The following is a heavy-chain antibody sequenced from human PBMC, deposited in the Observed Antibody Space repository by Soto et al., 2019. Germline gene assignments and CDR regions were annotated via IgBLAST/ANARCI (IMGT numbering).Heavy chain of an antibody. J-gene: IGHJ3*02. CDR1: GFTVSSNY. Sequence: PGGSLRLSCAASGFTVSSNYMSWVRQAPGKGLEWVSVIYSGGSTYYADSVKGRFTISRDNSKNTLCLQMNSLRAEDTAVYYCARETTGAFDIWGQGTMVTVSS. D-gene: IGHD4-17*01. V-gene: IGHV3-66*01. CDR3: ARETTGAFDI. CDR2: IYSGGST.